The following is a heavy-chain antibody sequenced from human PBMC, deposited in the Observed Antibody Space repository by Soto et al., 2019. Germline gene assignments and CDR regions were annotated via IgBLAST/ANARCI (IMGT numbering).Heavy chain of an antibody. J-gene: IGHJ3*02. CDR1: GFTFSNYG. Sequence: GGSLRLSCAASGFTFSNYGMSWVRQAPGKGLEWVAGIPVIGERRYYADSVKGRFTISRDTSKTTLYLQMNSLRADDTAVYYCATRLGDCSGGSCSDDAFDIWGQGTMVTVSS. D-gene: IGHD2-15*01. CDR2: IPVIGERR. V-gene: IGHV3-23*01. CDR3: ATRLGDCSGGSCSDDAFDI.